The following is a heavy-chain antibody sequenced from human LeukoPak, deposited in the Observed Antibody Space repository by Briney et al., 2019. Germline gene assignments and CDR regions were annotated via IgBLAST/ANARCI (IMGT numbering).Heavy chain of an antibody. Sequence: PGRSLRLSCAASGFTFDDYAMHWVRQAPGKGLEGGSGISWNSGSIGYADSVKGRFTISRDNAKNSLYLQMNSLRAEDTALYYCAKDTNLMGQWLATFDYWGQGTLVTVSS. CDR2: ISWNSGSI. CDR1: GFTFDDYA. D-gene: IGHD6-19*01. CDR3: AKDTNLMGQWLATFDY. V-gene: IGHV3-9*01. J-gene: IGHJ4*02.